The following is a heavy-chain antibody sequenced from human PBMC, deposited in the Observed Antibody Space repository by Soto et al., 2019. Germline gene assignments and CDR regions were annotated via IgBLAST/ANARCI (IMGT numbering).Heavy chain of an antibody. V-gene: IGHV1-18*01. CDR3: VRDEISSAGLDP. CDR1: GYTFIRYG. CDR2: ISTHNGNT. Sequence: QVQLVQSGAEVKKPGASVKVSCKASGYTFIRYGISWVRQAPGQGLEWMGWISTHNGNTYYAQNCQGRVTMTSDTPTSTAYMELRSLRSDGTAFYDCVRDEISSAGLDPWGQGTLVTVSS. J-gene: IGHJ5*02.